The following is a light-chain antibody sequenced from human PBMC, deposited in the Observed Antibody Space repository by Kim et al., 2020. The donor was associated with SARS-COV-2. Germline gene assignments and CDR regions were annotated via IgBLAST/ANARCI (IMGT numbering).Light chain of an antibody. J-gene: IGLJ2*01. CDR2: ELT. V-gene: IGLV2-8*01. CDR1: TSGVGANNY. Sequence: QSALTQPPSASGSPGQSVAISCTGTTSGVGANNYVSWYQQYPGKAPKLILYELTKRPSGVPDRFSGSKSGNTASLTVSGLQAEDEAHYYCSSYAGTNDVRFGGGTQLTVL. CDR3: SSYAGTNDVR.